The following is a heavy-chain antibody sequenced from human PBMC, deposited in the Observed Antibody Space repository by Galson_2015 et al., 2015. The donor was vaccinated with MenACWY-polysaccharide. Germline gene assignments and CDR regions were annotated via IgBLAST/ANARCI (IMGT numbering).Heavy chain of an antibody. Sequence: SLRLSCAASGLSFSTCAMRWVRQTPGKGLEWVSSISGGANTYYGDSVKGRFTISRDNSKNPLYLEMNSLRADDTAVYYCAKDLRDSYDTSGYCGSWGQETLVTVSS. V-gene: IGHV3-23*01. CDR2: ISGGANT. CDR3: AKDLRDSYDTSGYCGS. J-gene: IGHJ5*02. CDR1: GLSFSTCA. D-gene: IGHD3-22*01.